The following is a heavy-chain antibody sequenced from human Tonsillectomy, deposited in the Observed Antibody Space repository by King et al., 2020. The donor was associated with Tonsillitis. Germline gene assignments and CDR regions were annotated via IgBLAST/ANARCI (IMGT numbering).Heavy chain of an antibody. V-gene: IGHV4-39*01. J-gene: IGHJ3*02. Sequence: QLQESGPGLVKPSETLSLTCTVSGGSISSSSYYWGWIRQPPGKGLEWIGSLYYSGSTYYNPSLKSRVTISVETSKNQFSLKLTSVTAADTAVYYCARPSIAASFDAFDIWGQGTMVTVSS. CDR2: LYYSGST. CDR1: GGSISSSSYY. CDR3: ARPSIAASFDAFDI. D-gene: IGHD6-13*01.